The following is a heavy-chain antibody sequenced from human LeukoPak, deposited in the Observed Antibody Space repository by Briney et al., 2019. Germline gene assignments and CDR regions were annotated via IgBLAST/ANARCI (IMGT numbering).Heavy chain of an antibody. CDR2: IYYSGST. J-gene: IGHJ6*02. CDR1: GGSVSSGSYY. D-gene: IGHD2-2*01. CDR3: ARDWWLGSPSLQGYFYGLDV. Sequence: PSETLSLTCTVSGGSVSSGSYYWSWIRQPPGKGLEWIGYIYYSGSTNYNPSLKSRATISVDTSKNQFSLRLSSVTAADTAVYYCARDWWLGSPSLQGYFYGLDVWGQGTTVTVSS. V-gene: IGHV4-61*01.